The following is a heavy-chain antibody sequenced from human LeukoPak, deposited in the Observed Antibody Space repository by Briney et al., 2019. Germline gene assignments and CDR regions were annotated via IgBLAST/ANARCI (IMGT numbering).Heavy chain of an antibody. J-gene: IGHJ6*04. CDR1: GYSFTSYW. CDR2: IYPGDSDT. D-gene: IGHD3-9*01. Sequence: HGESLKISCKGSGYSFTSYWIGWVRQMPGKGLEWMGIIYPGDSDTRYSPSFQGQVTISADKSISTAYLQWSSLKASDTAMYYCARQPAYYDILTGYPSYGMDVWGKGTTVTVSS. V-gene: IGHV5-51*01. CDR3: ARQPAYYDILTGYPSYGMDV.